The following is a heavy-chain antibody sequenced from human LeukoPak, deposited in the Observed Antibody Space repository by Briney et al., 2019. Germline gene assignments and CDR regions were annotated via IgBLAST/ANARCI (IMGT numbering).Heavy chain of an antibody. CDR3: ARPQDGQWLVLGGY. CDR1: GFTFSSYS. J-gene: IGHJ4*02. CDR2: ISSSSSYI. Sequence: PGGSLRPSCAASGFTFSSYSMNWVRQAPGKGLEWVSSISSSSSYIYYADSVKGRFTISRDNAKNSLYLQMNSLRAEDTAVYYCARPQDGQWLVLGGYWGQGTLVTVSS. D-gene: IGHD6-19*01. V-gene: IGHV3-21*01.